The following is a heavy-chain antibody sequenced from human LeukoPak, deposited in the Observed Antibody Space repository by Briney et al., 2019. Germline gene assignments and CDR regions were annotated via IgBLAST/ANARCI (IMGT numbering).Heavy chain of an antibody. V-gene: IGHV5-51*01. Sequence: GESLKISCKGPGYSFISYWIGWVRQMPGKGLEWMGIIYPGDSDTRYSPSFQGQVTISVDRAVSTAYLQWSSLKASDTAMYYCARYYYGSGSYYKNDAFDIWGQGTMVTVSS. D-gene: IGHD3-10*01. J-gene: IGHJ3*02. CDR1: GYSFISYW. CDR3: ARYYYGSGSYYKNDAFDI. CDR2: IYPGDSDT.